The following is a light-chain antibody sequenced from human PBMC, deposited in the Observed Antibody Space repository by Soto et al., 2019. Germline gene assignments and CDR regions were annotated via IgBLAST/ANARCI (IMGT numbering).Light chain of an antibody. CDR2: DAS. Sequence: EIVLTQSPATLSLSPGAKATLSCRASQSLTTYLAWYQQKPGQAPRLLIYDASTRATGIPARFSCSGSGTNFTLSISSLDPEESAVYYCQQRNDWPTFGGGTKVEIK. V-gene: IGKV3-11*01. J-gene: IGKJ4*01. CDR3: QQRNDWPT. CDR1: QSLTTY.